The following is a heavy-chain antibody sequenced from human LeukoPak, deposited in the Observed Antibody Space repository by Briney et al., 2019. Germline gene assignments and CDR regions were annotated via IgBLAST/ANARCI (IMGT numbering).Heavy chain of an antibody. D-gene: IGHD6-6*01. CDR3: ASQSLYSSSYFDY. J-gene: IGHJ4*02. CDR1: GYSFSTYW. CDR2: IYPGDSDT. V-gene: IGHV5-51*01. Sequence: GESLKISCKGSGYSFSTYWIGWVRQMPGKGLEWMGIIYPGDSDTRYSPSFQGQVTISADKSISTAYLQWSSLKASDTAMYYCASQSLYSSSYFDYWGQGTLVTVSS.